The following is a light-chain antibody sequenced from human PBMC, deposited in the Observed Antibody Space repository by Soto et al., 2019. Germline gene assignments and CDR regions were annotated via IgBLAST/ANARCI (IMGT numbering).Light chain of an antibody. CDR2: GAS. CDR3: QQYDNSRT. V-gene: IGKV3-20*01. J-gene: IGKJ1*01. Sequence: EIVLTQSPGTLSLSPGERATLSCRASQSVSSRYLAWYQQKPGQAPRLLIYGASSRATGIPDRFSGSGSATDFTLTISRLETEDFAVYFCQQYDNSRTFGQGTKVDIK. CDR1: QSVSSRY.